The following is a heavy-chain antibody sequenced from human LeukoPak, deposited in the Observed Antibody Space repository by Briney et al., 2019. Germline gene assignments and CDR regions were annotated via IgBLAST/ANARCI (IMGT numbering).Heavy chain of an antibody. J-gene: IGHJ4*02. CDR2: IYYSGST. CDR1: GGSISSSSYY. V-gene: IGHV4-39*01. CDR3: ARQRSKVLDY. Sequence: PSETLSLTCTVSGGSISSSSYYWGWIRQPPGKGLERIGSIYYSGSTYYNPSLKSRVTISVDTSKNQFSLKLSSVTAADTAVYYCARQRSKVLDYWGQGTLVTVSS. D-gene: IGHD4-11*01.